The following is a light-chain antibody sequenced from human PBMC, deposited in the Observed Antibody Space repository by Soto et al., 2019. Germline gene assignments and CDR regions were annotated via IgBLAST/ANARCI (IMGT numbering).Light chain of an antibody. V-gene: IGKV1-5*01. CDR2: DAT. CDR3: QQYDGYSTWT. Sequence: DIQMTQSPSTLSASVGDRVTITCRASQSISSWLAWYQQKPGKAPKVLIWDATTLHRGVPSRFSGSGSGTEFTLTISCLQPDDFATYYGQQYDGYSTWTFGQGTRVEIK. J-gene: IGKJ1*01. CDR1: QSISSW.